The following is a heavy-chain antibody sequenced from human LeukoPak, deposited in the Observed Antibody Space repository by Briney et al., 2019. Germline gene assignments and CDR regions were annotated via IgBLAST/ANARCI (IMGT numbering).Heavy chain of an antibody. V-gene: IGHV4-39*01. Sequence: SSETLSLTCTVSGGSISSSSYYWGWIRQPPGKGLEWIGNIYYSGSTYYNPSLKSRVTISVDTSKNQFSLKLTSVTAADTAVYYCARHASVPGNWPRPLDYWGQGSLVTVSS. J-gene: IGHJ4*02. CDR2: IYYSGST. CDR3: ARHASVPGNWPRPLDY. CDR1: GGSISSSSYY. D-gene: IGHD6-19*01.